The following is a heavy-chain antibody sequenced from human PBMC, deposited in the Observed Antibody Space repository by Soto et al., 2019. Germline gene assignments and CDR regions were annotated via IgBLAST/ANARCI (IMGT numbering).Heavy chain of an antibody. J-gene: IGHJ5*02. Sequence: SETLSLTCDVHGDSLSGYAWSWIRQPPGKGLEWIGETTFRGVTNYHPSLKSRLSMSVDTSKNRISLNVSSVTAADTALYFCARKLEASIRHVEWFSYKWFDPWGPGTLVTVSS. D-gene: IGHD3-9*01. V-gene: IGHV4-34*01. CDR1: GDSLSGYA. CDR2: TTFRGVT. CDR3: ARKLEASIRHVEWFSYKWFDP.